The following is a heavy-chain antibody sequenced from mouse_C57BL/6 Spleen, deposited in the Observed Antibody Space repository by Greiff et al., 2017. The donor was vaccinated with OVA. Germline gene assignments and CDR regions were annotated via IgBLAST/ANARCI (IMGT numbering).Heavy chain of an antibody. V-gene: IGHV5-17*01. CDR3: ARCYYDSVDY. J-gene: IGHJ2*01. D-gene: IGHD1-1*01. CDR1: GFTFSDYG. Sequence: EVQLQESGGGLVKPGGSLKLSCAASGFTFSDYGMHWVRQAPEKGLEWVADISSGSSTINYADKVKGRVTISRDNAKNTLCLQMTSLRSEDSAMYYCARCYYDSVDYWGQGTTLTVSS. CDR2: ISSGSSTI.